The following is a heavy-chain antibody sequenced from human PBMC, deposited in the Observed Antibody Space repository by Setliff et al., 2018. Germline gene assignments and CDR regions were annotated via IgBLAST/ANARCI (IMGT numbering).Heavy chain of an antibody. Sequence: ASVKVSCKASGGTFSSYGISWVRQAPGQGLEWMGWISAYNGNTNYAQKLQGRVTMTTDTSTSTAYMELRSLRSDDTAVYYCARANDYSSGWYFYYYGMDVWGQGTTVT. CDR2: ISAYNGNT. V-gene: IGHV1-18*01. CDR1: GGTFSSYG. D-gene: IGHD6-19*01. CDR3: ARANDYSSGWYFYYYGMDV. J-gene: IGHJ6*02.